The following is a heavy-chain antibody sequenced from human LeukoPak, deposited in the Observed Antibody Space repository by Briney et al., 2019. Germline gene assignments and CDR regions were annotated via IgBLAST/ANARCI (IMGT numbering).Heavy chain of an antibody. CDR1: GYTFAAYF. CDR2: INPNGGDT. D-gene: IGHD6-13*01. CDR3: ASGGFASSWSNFDY. V-gene: IGHV1-2*06. Sequence: ASVKVSCKASGYTFAAYFIHWVRQAPGHGLEWMGRINPNGGDTNYAQKFQGRVTMTGDTSISTAYMELSSLRSDDTAMYYCASGGFASSWSNFDYWGQGTLVTVSS. J-gene: IGHJ4*02.